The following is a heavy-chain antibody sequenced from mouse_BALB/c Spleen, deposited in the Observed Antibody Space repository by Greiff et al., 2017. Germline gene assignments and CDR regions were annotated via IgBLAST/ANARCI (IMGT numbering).Heavy chain of an antibody. CDR1: GFTFSSYG. J-gene: IGHJ2*01. Sequence: DVHLVESGGDLVKPGGSLKLSCAASGFTFSSYGMSWVRQTPDKRLEWVATISSGGSYTYYPDSVKGRFTISRDNAKNTLYLQMSSLKSEDTAMYYCARHDGNFDYWGQGTTLTVSS. V-gene: IGHV5-6*01. CDR2: ISSGGSYT. D-gene: IGHD2-3*01. CDR3: ARHDGNFDY.